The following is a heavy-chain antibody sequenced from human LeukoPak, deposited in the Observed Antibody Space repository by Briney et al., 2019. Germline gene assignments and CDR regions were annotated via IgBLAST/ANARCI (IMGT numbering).Heavy chain of an antibody. D-gene: IGHD3-22*01. CDR1: GFSLSSSGMC. CDR3: ARGYDYDSSGYCPGYFQH. J-gene: IGHJ1*01. V-gene: IGHV2-70*17. CDR2: IDWDDDT. Sequence: SGPALVKPTQTLTLTCTFSGFSLSSSGMCVSWIRQPPGKALEWLARIDWDDDTFYSTSLKTRLTISKDTSKNHVVLTMTNVDPVDTATYYCARGYDYDSSGYCPGYFQHWGQGTLVTVSS.